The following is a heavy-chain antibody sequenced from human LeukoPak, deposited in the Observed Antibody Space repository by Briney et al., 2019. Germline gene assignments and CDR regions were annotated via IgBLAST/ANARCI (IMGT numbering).Heavy chain of an antibody. D-gene: IGHD6-13*01. J-gene: IGHJ4*02. V-gene: IGHV3-9*01. CDR2: ISWNSGSI. Sequence: GRSLRLSCAASGFTFDDYAMHWVRQAPGKGLEWVSGISWNSGSIGYADSVKGRFTISRDNAKNSLFLQMNSLGAEDTAVYYCARDPGYTSTWHYWGQGTLVTVSS. CDR1: GFTFDDYA. CDR3: ARDPGYTSTWHY.